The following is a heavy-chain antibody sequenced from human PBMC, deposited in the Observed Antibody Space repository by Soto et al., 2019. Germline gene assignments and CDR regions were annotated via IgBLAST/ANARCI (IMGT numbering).Heavy chain of an antibody. CDR2: SA. J-gene: IGHJ5*02. D-gene: IGHD3-10*01. CDR1: GGTFSIYT. V-gene: IGHV1-69*01. Sequence: QVQLVQSGAAVKKPGSSVKVSCKASGGTFSIYTTSWVRQAPGQGLEWMGGSANSAQKLHGRLTVTGDESTSTDSLELSMLPSEDTAVYYCARERTPVIAWCDLWGQGTLF. CDR3: ARERTPVIAWCDL.